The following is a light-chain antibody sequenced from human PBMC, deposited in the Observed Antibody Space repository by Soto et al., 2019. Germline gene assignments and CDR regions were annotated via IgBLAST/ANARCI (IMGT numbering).Light chain of an antibody. J-gene: IGLJ3*02. Sequence: QAVVTQPPTVSGAPGQTVTISCTGSSSNLGARYDVHWYQQVPGKAPKLLIFGSSDRASGVPDRFSGSKSGTSASLAITGLQADDEATYFCQSYDKSLSVSVFGGGTKLTVL. CDR1: SSNLGARYD. CDR3: QSYDKSLSVSV. V-gene: IGLV1-40*01. CDR2: GSS.